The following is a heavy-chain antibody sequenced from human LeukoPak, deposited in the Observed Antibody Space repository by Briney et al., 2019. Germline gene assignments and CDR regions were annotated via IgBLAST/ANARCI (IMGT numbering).Heavy chain of an antibody. CDR3: AGETYGSNYVDY. J-gene: IGHJ4*02. CDR1: GGSISSSNW. Sequence: SESLSLTCAVSGGSISSSNWWSWVRQPPGKGLEWIGEIYHSGSTNYNPSLKSRVTISVDKSKNQFSLKLSSVTAADTAVYYCAGETYGSNYVDYWGQGTLVTVSS. CDR2: IYHSGST. V-gene: IGHV4-4*02. D-gene: IGHD1-26*01.